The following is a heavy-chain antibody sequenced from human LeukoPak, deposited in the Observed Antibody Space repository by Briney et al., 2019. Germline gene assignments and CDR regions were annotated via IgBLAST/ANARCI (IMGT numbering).Heavy chain of an antibody. CDR3: ACSGVDY. CDR2: ISYDGSNK. V-gene: IGHV3-30*04. J-gene: IGHJ4*02. Sequence: GGSLRLSCAASGFTFSSYAMHWVRQAPGKGLEWVAVISYDGSNKYYADSVKGRFTISRDNSKNTLYLQMNSLRAEDTAVYYCACSGVDYWGQGTLVTVSS. D-gene: IGHD6-19*01. CDR1: GFTFSSYA.